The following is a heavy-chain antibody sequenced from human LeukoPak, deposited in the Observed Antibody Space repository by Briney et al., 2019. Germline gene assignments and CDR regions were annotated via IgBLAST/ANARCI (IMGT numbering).Heavy chain of an antibody. D-gene: IGHD4-17*01. V-gene: IGHV3-33*01. CDR1: GFTFRNAG. CDR2: IWYDGSQK. J-gene: IGHJ4*02. CDR3: ARDRGDYNHNFDY. Sequence: EPGGSLRLSCAVSGFTFRNAGMHWVRQAPGKGLEWVAVIWYDGSQKYYADSVKGRFTISRDNSKNMLCLHMNSLRAEDTAVYFCARDRGDYNHNFDYWGQGTLVTVSS.